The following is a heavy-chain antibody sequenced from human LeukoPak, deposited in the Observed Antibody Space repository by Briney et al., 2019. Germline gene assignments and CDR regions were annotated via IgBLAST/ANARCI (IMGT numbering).Heavy chain of an antibody. J-gene: IGHJ3*02. CDR2: ISSSSSYI. CDR3: AREGGLHAFDI. CDR1: GFTFSSYS. V-gene: IGHV3-21*01. D-gene: IGHD3-16*01. Sequence: GGSLRLSCAASGFTFSSYSMNWVRQAPGKGLEWVSSISSSSSYIYYADSVKGRFTISRDNAKNSLYLQMNSLRGEDTAVYYCAREGGLHAFDIWGQGTMVIVSS.